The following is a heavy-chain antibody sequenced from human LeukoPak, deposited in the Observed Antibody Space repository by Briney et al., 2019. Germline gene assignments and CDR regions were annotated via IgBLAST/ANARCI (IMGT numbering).Heavy chain of an antibody. V-gene: IGHV3-7*01. CDR3: ARDRFRGVVVPAAIGN. J-gene: IGHJ4*02. Sequence: GGSLILSCAASGFTFSSYWMSWVRQAPGKGLERVANIKQDGSEKYYVDSVKGRFTISRDNAKNSLYLQMNSLRAEDTAVYYCARDRFRGVVVPAAIGNWGQGTLVTVSS. CDR2: IKQDGSEK. D-gene: IGHD2-2*01. CDR1: GFTFSSYW.